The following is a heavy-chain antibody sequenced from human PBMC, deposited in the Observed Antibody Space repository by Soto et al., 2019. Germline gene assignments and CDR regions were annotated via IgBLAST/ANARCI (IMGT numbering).Heavy chain of an antibody. V-gene: IGHV3-7*03. CDR1: GFTVSSYW. CDR2: IKQDGSEK. D-gene: IGHD6-6*01. Sequence: GGSLRLCSAASGFTVSSYWMSGVRQAPGKGLEWVANIKQDGSEKYYVDSVKGRFTISRDNAKNSLYLQMNSLRAEDTAVYYCAREMGIAARPPYYGMDVWGQGTTVTVSS. J-gene: IGHJ6*02. CDR3: AREMGIAARPPYYGMDV.